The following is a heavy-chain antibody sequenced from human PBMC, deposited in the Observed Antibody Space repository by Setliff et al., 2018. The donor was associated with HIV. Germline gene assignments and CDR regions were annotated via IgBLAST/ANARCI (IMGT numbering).Heavy chain of an antibody. V-gene: IGHV1-18*01. Sequence: ASVKVSCKTSGYTFSSHAISWVRQAPGQGLEWMGGVNVGNGNTKTARKFQGRVALTTDTSTSTAHMELRNLRSDDTAVYYCARDSGMAVVGTWRRLDPWGQGTLVTVSS. CDR3: ARDSGMAVVGTWRRLDP. D-gene: IGHD6-19*01. J-gene: IGHJ5*02. CDR1: GYTFSSHA. CDR2: VNVGNGNT.